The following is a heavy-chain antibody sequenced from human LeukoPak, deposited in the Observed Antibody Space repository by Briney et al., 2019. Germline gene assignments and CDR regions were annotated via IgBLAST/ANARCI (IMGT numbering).Heavy chain of an antibody. CDR2: INPNSGGT. Sequence: ASVKVSCKASGYTFTGYFVHWVRQAPGQGLEWMGWINPNSGGTNYVQNFQGRVTMTRDMSISTAYMELSRLRSDDTAVYYCARGRGTTMVRGVITNYFDLWGRGSLVTVSS. CDR3: ARGRGTTMVRGVITNYFDL. J-gene: IGHJ2*01. CDR1: GYTFTGYF. D-gene: IGHD3-10*01. V-gene: IGHV1-2*02.